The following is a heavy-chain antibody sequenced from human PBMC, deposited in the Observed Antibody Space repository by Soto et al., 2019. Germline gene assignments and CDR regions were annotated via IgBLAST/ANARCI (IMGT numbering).Heavy chain of an antibody. CDR2: ISGSATST. V-gene: IGHV3-23*01. J-gene: IGHJ4*02. CDR1: GFTFSSCA. D-gene: IGHD3-3*01. Sequence: GGSLILAFAASGFTFSSCAIILGRLAPGKGVEWVSGISGSATSTHYADSVKGRFTISRDNYKNTLYLQMNSLRTEDTAVYYCAKGGQGDLDFWSGYYLDYWGQGALVTVSS. CDR3: AKGGQGDLDFWSGYYLDY.